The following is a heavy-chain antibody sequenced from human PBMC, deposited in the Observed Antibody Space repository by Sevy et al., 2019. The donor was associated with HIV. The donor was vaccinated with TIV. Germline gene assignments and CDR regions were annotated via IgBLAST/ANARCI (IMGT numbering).Heavy chain of an antibody. Sequence: GGSLRLSCAASGFTFSSYAMHWVRQAPGKGLEWVSAISNSGSDTKCAGSVKGRFTISRDNSKNTLYVQMNSLSAEDTAVYYCAKDRITVIGDAFDLWGQGTMVTVSS. CDR3: AKDRITVIGDAFDL. D-gene: IGHD4-17*01. CDR2: ISNSGSDT. CDR1: GFTFSSYA. J-gene: IGHJ3*01. V-gene: IGHV3-23*01.